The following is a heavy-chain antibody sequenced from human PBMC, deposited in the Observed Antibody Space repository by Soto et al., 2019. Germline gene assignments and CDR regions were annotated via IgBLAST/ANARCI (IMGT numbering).Heavy chain of an antibody. CDR1: GDTFSSYA. CDR2: IIPIFGTA. Sequence: GASVKVSCKASGDTFSSYAISWVRQAPGQGLEWMGGIIPIFGTANYAQKFKGRVTITADKSTSTAYIELISLRSEDTAVYYCASGDGVDYYGSGSYYYYYGMDVWGQGTTVTVPS. J-gene: IGHJ6*02. CDR3: ASGDGVDYYGSGSYYYYYGMDV. D-gene: IGHD3-10*01. V-gene: IGHV1-69*06.